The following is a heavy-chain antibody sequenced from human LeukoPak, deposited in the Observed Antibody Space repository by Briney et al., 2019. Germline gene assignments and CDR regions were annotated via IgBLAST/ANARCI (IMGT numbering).Heavy chain of an antibody. CDR3: ARDLEGIDAFDI. V-gene: IGHV4-31*03. J-gene: IGHJ3*02. D-gene: IGHD1-1*01. Sequence: PSQTLSLTCTVSGGSISSGGYYWSWVRQHPGKGLEWIGYIYYSGSTDYNPSLKSRITISVDTSKNQFSLKLSSVTAADTAVYYCARDLEGIDAFDIWGQGTMVTVSS. CDR2: IYYSGST. CDR1: GGSISSGGYY.